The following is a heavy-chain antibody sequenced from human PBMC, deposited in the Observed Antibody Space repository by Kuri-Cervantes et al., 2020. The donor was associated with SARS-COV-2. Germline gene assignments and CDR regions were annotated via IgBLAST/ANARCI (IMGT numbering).Heavy chain of an antibody. J-gene: IGHJ4*02. CDR1: GFTFKTYG. V-gene: IGHV3-30*02. Sequence: GESLKISCAASGFTFKTYGMHWVRQAPGKGLEWVAFTRYDGNNQYYGDSVKGRFSISRDNSKNTLYLHMNSLRAEDTAVYYCAKPYNYGGNSGWGQGTLVTVSS. CDR3: AKPYNYGGNSG. D-gene: IGHD4-23*01. CDR2: TRYDGNNQ.